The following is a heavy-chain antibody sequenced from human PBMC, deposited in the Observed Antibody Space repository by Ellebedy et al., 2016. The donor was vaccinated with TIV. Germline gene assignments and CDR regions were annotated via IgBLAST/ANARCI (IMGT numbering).Heavy chain of an antibody. Sequence: GESLKISCSASGFTFSSYAMHWVRQAPGKGLEYISGINCNGVTTYHADSVKSRFYISRDNSKNTLNLQMSSLRAEVTALYFGVKNRLFSRISPAGFYYWGQGTLVTVSS. CDR2: INCNGVTT. CDR3: VKNRLFSRISPAGFYY. J-gene: IGHJ4*02. V-gene: IGHV3-64D*06. CDR1: GFTFSSYA. D-gene: IGHD6-13*01.